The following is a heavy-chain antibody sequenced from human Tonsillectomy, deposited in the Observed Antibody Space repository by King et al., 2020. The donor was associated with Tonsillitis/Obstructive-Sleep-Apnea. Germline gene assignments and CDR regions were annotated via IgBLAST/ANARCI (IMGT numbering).Heavy chain of an antibody. CDR2: IIPIFSTA. V-gene: IGHV1-69*01. Sequence: QLVQSGAEVKKPGSSVKVSCKASGGTFSSNGISWVRQAPGQGLEWMGGIIPIFSTANYAQKFQGRVTITADESTSTAYMELSSLRSEDTAVYYCARHFRDGYNYGLFDYWGQGTLVTVSS. J-gene: IGHJ4*02. CDR3: ARHFRDGYNYGLFDY. D-gene: IGHD5-24*01. CDR1: GGTFSSNG.